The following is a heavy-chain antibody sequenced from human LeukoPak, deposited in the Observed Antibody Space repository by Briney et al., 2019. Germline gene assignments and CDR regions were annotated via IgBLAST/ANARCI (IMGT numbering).Heavy chain of an antibody. CDR1: GYTFTGYH. J-gene: IGHJ4*02. CDR2: INPNSGDT. D-gene: IGHD2-2*01. Sequence: ASVKVSCKASGYTFTGYHMHGLRQAPGQGLECMGRINPNSGDTNYAQKFQGRVTMTRDTSISTAYMELSRLRSDDTAVYYCARDYCSSTSCLFDYWGQGTLVTVSS. V-gene: IGHV1-2*06. CDR3: ARDYCSSTSCLFDY.